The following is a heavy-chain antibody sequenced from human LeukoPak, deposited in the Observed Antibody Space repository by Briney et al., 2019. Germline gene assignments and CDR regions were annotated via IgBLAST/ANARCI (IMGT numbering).Heavy chain of an antibody. J-gene: IGHJ6*02. CDR1: GFTFSNYA. D-gene: IGHD4-17*01. CDR2: ISSSSSYI. Sequence: KAGGSLRLSCAASGFTFSNYAMSWVRQAPGKGLEWVSSISSSSSYIYYADSVKGRFTISRDNAKNSLYLQMNSLRAEDTAVYYCARSKTTVTTIGMDVWGQGTTVTVSS. CDR3: ARSKTTVTTIGMDV. V-gene: IGHV3-21*01.